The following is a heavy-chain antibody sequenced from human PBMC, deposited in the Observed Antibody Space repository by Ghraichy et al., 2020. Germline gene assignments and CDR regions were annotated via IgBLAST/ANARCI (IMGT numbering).Heavy chain of an antibody. CDR1: GFTFRSHW. Sequence: GSLRLSCAASGFTFRSHWMHWVRQAPGKGLVWVSRINLDVGGTSYADSVKGRFTISRDNAKNTLYLQLNSLRVEDTAVYYCAGEDTTSSRWLDPWGQGTLVTVSS. V-gene: IGHV3-74*01. CDR2: INLDVGGT. J-gene: IGHJ5*02. CDR3: AGEDTTSSRWLDP. D-gene: IGHD6-6*01.